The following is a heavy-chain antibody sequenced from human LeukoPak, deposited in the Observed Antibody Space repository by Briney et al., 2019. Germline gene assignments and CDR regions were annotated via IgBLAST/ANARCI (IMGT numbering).Heavy chain of an antibody. CDR2: IYYSGST. CDR1: GGSISSSSYY. J-gene: IGHJ4*02. Sequence: RPSETLSLTCTVSGGSISSSSYYWGWIRQPPGRGLEWIGSIYYSGSTYYNPSLKSRVTISVDTSKNQFSLKLSSVTAADTAVYYCARLSLLTGTTEYYFDYWGQGTLVTVSS. V-gene: IGHV4-39*01. CDR3: ARLSLLTGTTEYYFDY. D-gene: IGHD1-7*01.